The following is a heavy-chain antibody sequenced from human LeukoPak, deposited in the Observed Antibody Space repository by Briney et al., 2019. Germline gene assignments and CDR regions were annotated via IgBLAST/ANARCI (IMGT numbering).Heavy chain of an antibody. CDR3: ARGPTVTFNYHYGMDV. V-gene: IGHV3-72*01. J-gene: IGHJ6*02. CDR1: GFTFSDNY. Sequence: GGPLRLSCAASGFTFSDNYMDWVRKAPGKGLEWVARTRTKAKDYTTEYAASVKGIFTVSRDESMQSLYLQMNSLKTEDSAVCYWARGPTVTFNYHYGMDVWGQGTTVTVSS. D-gene: IGHD4-17*01. CDR2: TRTKAKDYTT.